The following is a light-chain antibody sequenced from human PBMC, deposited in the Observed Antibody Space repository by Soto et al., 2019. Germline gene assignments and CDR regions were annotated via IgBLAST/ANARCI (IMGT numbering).Light chain of an antibody. J-gene: IGKJ1*01. CDR1: QNVNNR. Sequence: EIVMTQSPAMLSVSPGERATLSCRASQNVNNRLAWYQQKAGQPPRLLIYCASTRATGIPARFSGSGSGTEFTLTISSLQSEDFAVYYCQHFNSWPLLFGQGTKVEIK. CDR3: QHFNSWPLL. V-gene: IGKV3-15*01. CDR2: CAS.